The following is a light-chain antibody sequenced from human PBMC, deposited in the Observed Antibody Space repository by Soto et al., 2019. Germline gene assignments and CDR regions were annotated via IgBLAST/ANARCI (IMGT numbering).Light chain of an antibody. CDR2: GAS. CDR1: QSVRSD. V-gene: IGKV3-15*01. J-gene: IGKJ1*01. Sequence: EIVMTQSQATLSVSPGERATLSCRASQSVRSDLAWYQQRPGQAPRLLIYGASTRATGIPARFSGSGSGTEFTLTISSLQSEDFALYYCQQYNDWPPWTFGQGTKVDIK. CDR3: QQYNDWPPWT.